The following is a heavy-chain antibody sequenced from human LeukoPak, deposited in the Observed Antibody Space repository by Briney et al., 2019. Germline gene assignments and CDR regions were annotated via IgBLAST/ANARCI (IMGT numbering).Heavy chain of an antibody. J-gene: IGHJ4*02. D-gene: IGHD2/OR15-2a*01. CDR3: ARLSGEY. V-gene: IGHV3-11*06. CDR2: ISGSTSSN. Sequence: GGSLRLSCTASGFRFSDYYMSWIRQTPGKGLEWISYISGSTSSNYTAYSDSVKGRFTISRDNAKNSLYLQMKNLRPEDTAIYYCARLSGEYWGQGILVSVSS. CDR1: GFRFSDYY.